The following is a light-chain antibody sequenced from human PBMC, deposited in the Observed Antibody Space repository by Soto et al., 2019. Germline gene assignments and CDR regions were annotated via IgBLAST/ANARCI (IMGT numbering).Light chain of an antibody. CDR3: QQYGSSPYT. J-gene: IGKJ2*01. Sequence: EIVLTQSPGTLSLSPGERATLSCRASQSVSSSYLAWYQQKPGQAPRLLIYGASSRATGIPDRFSGSGSGTEFTLTSSRLEPEDCAVYYCQQYGSSPYTFGQGTKLEIK. V-gene: IGKV3-20*01. CDR2: GAS. CDR1: QSVSSSY.